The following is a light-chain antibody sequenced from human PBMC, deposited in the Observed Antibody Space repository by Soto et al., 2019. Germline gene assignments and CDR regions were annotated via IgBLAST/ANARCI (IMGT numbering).Light chain of an antibody. J-gene: IGKJ4*01. V-gene: IGKV1-39*01. Sequence: DIQMTQSPSSLSASVGHRITISCRASQRIRRFLNWYQQKPWKAPRLLIYAASNFQSGVPSRFSGSGSGTDFTLTISSLQPEDFATYYCQQSYSTPLPFGGGTKLEIK. CDR2: AAS. CDR1: QRIRRF. CDR3: QQSYSTPLP.